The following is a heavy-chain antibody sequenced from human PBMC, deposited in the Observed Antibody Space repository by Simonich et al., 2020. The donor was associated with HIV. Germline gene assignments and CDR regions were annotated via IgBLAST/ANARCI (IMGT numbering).Heavy chain of an antibody. D-gene: IGHD3-10*01. V-gene: IGHV4-34*01. CDR1: GGSLSGYY. J-gene: IGHJ6*03. Sequence: QVQLQQWGAGLLKPSETLSLTCAVYGGSLSGYYWSWIRQPPGRGLEWIGENNHSGRTNYNPSLKSRVTISGDPSKKQISLKGRSVTAADTAVYYCARIGPDYYRGYYYVDVWGKGTTVSVSS. CDR2: NNHSGRT. CDR3: ARIGPDYYRGYYYVDV.